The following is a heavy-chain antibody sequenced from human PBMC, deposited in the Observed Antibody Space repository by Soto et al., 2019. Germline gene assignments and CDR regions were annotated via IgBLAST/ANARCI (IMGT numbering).Heavy chain of an antibody. CDR1: GFSLSNARMG. CDR3: ARIRYDSSGYPHFDY. J-gene: IGHJ4*02. Sequence: QVTLKESGPVLVKPTETLTLTCTVSGFSLSNARMGVSWIRQPPGKALEWLAHIFSNDEKSYSTSLKSRLTISKDTSKSQVVLTMTNMDPVYTATYYCARIRYDSSGYPHFDYWGQGTLVTVSS. CDR2: IFSNDEK. D-gene: IGHD3-22*01. V-gene: IGHV2-26*01.